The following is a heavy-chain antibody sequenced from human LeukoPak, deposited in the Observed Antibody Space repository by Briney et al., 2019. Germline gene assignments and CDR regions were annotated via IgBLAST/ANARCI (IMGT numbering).Heavy chain of an antibody. D-gene: IGHD6-13*01. V-gene: IGHV3-64*04. CDR2: ISSNGGST. CDR1: GFTFSRYA. Sequence: PGGSLRLSCSASGFTFSRYAMHWVRQAPGKGLEYVSAISSNGGSTYYADSVKGRFTISRDNSKNTLYLQMNSLRAEDTAVYYCAKGVSSWYKDPFDYWGQGTLVTVSS. CDR3: AKGVSSWYKDPFDY. J-gene: IGHJ4*02.